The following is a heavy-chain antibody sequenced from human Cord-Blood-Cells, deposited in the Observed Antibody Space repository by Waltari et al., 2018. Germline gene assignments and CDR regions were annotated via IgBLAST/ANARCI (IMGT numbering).Heavy chain of an antibody. J-gene: IGHJ4*02. CDR3: ARNDILTGYYYFDY. V-gene: IGHV1-69*09. CDR2: IIPILGIA. CDR1: GGTFSSYA. D-gene: IGHD3-9*01. Sequence: QVQLVQSGAEVKKPGSSVKVSCKASGGTFSSYAISWVRQAPGQGLEWMGRIIPILGIANYAQKCQGRVTITADKSTSTAYMELSSLRSEDTAVYYCARNDILTGYYYFDYWGQGTLVTVSS.